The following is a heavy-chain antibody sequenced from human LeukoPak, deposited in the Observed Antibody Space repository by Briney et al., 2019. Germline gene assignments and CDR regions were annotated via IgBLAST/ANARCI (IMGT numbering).Heavy chain of an antibody. J-gene: IGHJ6*02. D-gene: IGHD6-6*01. CDR1: GFTFSSYA. CDR2: ISYDGSNK. Sequence: GGSLRLSCAASGFTFSSYAMHWVRQAPGKGLEWVAVISYDGSNKYYADSVKGRFTISRDNSKNTLYLQMNSLRAEDTAVYYCARDSVVVSSSSIGCGMDVWGQGTTVTVSS. CDR3: ARDSVVVSSSSIGCGMDV. V-gene: IGHV3-30-3*01.